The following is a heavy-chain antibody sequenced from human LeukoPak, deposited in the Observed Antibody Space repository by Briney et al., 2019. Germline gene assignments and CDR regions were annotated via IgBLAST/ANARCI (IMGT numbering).Heavy chain of an antibody. CDR3: ARDPGYSSSSSWFDP. D-gene: IGHD6-6*01. J-gene: IGHJ5*02. CDR2: ISSSGSTI. CDR1: GFTFSDYY. Sequence: GGSLRLSCAASGFTFSDYYMSWIRQAPGKGLEWVSYISSSGSTICYADSVKGRFTISRDNAKNSLYLQMNSLRAEDTAVYYCARDPGYSSSSSWFDPWGQGTLVTVFS. V-gene: IGHV3-11*01.